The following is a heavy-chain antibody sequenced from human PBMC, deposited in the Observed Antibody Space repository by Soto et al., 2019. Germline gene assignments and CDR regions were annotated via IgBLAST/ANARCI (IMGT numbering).Heavy chain of an antibody. CDR1: GGSISSSNW. CDR2: IYHSGST. Sequence: QVQLQESGPGLVKPSGTLSLTCAVSGGSISSSNWWSWVRQPPGKGLEWIGEIYHSGSTNYNPSLKSRVNISVDKSKNQFSLKLSSVTAADTAVYYCARGEEYDYGDDSFDYWGQGTLVTVSS. CDR3: ARGEEYDYGDDSFDY. D-gene: IGHD4-17*01. J-gene: IGHJ4*02. V-gene: IGHV4-4*02.